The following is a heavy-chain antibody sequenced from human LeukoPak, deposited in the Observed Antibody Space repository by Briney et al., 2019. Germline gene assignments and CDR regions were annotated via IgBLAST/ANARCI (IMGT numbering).Heavy chain of an antibody. CDR2: IGTKSGNT. D-gene: IGHD7-27*01. J-gene: IGHJ3*02. CDR3: ARTPLGKMHAFDI. CDR1: GYTFTNDG. Sequence: ASVKVSCKASGYTFTNDGISWVRQAPGQGLEWMGWIGTKSGNTNYAPSFQARVTLTTDTSSTTAYMELRSLTSDDTAACYCARTPLGKMHAFDIWGQGTIVTVSS. V-gene: IGHV1-18*01.